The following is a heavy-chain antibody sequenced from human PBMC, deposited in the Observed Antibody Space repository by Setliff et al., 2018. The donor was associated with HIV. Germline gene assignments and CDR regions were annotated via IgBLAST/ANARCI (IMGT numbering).Heavy chain of an antibody. CDR2: VNPNSGGT. CDR1: GYTFTDDY. Sequence: ASVKVSCKASGYTFTDDYMHWVRQAPGQGLEWMGWVNPNSGGTNYAQKFQGRVTMTRDTSISTVYMELSRLRSDDTAVYYCARDRTPQNWGSRGYYYMDVWGKGTTVTSP. J-gene: IGHJ6*03. D-gene: IGHD7-27*01. V-gene: IGHV1-2*02. CDR3: ARDRTPQNWGSRGYYYMDV.